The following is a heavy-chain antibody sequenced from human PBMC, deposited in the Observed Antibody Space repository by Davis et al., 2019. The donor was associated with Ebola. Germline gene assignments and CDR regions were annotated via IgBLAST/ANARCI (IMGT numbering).Heavy chain of an antibody. CDR1: GFTFTNYA. J-gene: IGHJ4*02. Sequence: GESLKISCEASGFTFTNYAMSWVRQAPGKGLEWVSAISGSSTYYADSVKGRFTISRDNSENTLYLQMNSLRAEDTAVYYCARWNNYDFWSAYYGGGYYFDYWGQGILVTVSS. V-gene: IGHV3-23*01. D-gene: IGHD3-3*01. CDR3: ARWNNYDFWSAYYGGGYYFDY. CDR2: ISGSST.